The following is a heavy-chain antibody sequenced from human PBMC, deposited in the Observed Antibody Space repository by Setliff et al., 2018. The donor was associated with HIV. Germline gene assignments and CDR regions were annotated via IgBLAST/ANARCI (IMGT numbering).Heavy chain of an antibody. V-gene: IGHV3-15*01. CDR1: GFRFSDYY. CDR3: STTTGNSYGSFDY. CDR2: IKSKADGGTP. J-gene: IGHJ4*02. D-gene: IGHD5-18*01. Sequence: GGSLRLSCAASGFRFSDYYMTWVRQGPGKGLEWVGRIKSKADGGTPDYAAHVKGRFTISRDDSKNTLYLHMNSLKIEDTGVYYCSTTTGNSYGSFDYWGQGTLVTVSS.